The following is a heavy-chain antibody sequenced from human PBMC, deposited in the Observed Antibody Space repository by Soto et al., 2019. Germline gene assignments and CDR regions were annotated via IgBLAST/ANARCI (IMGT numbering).Heavy chain of an antibody. CDR2: IDYSGNT. J-gene: IGHJ4*02. V-gene: IGHV4-39*03. CDR3: LTYGSESNPHDY. Sequence: SETLSLTCSVSGGSISSSSYYWGWIRQSPVKGLEWIGSIDYSGNTYYNPSLKSRVTISVDTSKNQFSLKVASVTAADTAVYYCLTYGSESNPHDYWGQGTLVTVSS. D-gene: IGHD3-10*01. CDR1: GGSISSSSYY.